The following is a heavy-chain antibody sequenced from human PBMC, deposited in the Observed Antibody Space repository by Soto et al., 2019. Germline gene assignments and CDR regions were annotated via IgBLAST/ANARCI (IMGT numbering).Heavy chain of an antibody. D-gene: IGHD3-16*02. V-gene: IGHV3-30*18. CDR2: ISYDGSLK. CDR1: GFTFSTYG. Sequence: LRLSCAASGFTFSTYGMYWVRQAPGKGLEWVALISYDGSLKYYADSVNGRFTISRDNSKNTLYLEMNSLRAEDTAVYYCAKDHEITFGGIIVLFDYWGQGTLGTVSS. J-gene: IGHJ4*02. CDR3: AKDHEITFGGIIVLFDY.